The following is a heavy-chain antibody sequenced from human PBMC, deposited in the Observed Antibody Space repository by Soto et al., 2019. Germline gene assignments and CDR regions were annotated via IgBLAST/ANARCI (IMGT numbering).Heavy chain of an antibody. V-gene: IGHV3-23*01. CDR1: GGSISTYY. J-gene: IGHJ1*01. CDR3: AKGSVRCSGGSCYSRVYFQH. CDR2: ISGSGGST. D-gene: IGHD2-15*01. Sequence: VQLQESGPGLVKPSETLSLTCTVSGGSISTYYWSWIRQPPGKGLEWVSAISGSGGSTYYADSVKGRFTISRDNSKNTLYLQMNSLRAEDTAVYYCAKGSVRCSGGSCYSRVYFQHWGQGTLVTVSS.